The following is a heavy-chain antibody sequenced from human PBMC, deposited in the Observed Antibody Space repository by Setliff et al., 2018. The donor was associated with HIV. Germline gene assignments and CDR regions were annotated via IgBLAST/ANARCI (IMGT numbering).Heavy chain of an antibody. CDR1: GFTFASYG. Sequence: LRLSCAASGFTFASYGMHWVRQAPGKGLEWVTFIHYDGRDQYYADSVKGRFTISRDNSKNTLYLQMNSLRAEDTAVYYCAKCGGVTCYSASWYFDYWGQGTLVTVSS. CDR3: AKCGGVTCYSASWYFDY. V-gene: IGHV3-30*02. J-gene: IGHJ4*02. D-gene: IGHD2-15*01. CDR2: IHYDGRDQ.